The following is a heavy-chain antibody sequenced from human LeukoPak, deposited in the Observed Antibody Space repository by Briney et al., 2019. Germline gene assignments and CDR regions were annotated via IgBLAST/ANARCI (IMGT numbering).Heavy chain of an antibody. CDR1: GGSISSYY. J-gene: IGHJ4*02. V-gene: IGHV4-59*08. D-gene: IGHD6-19*01. Sequence: PSETLSLTCTVSGGSISSYYWSWIRQPPGKGLEWIGYIYYSGSTNYNPSLKSRVTISVDTSKNQFSLKLSSVTAADTAVYYCARGNPAGTPYFDYRGQGTLVTVSS. CDR3: ARGNPAGTPYFDY. CDR2: IYYSGST.